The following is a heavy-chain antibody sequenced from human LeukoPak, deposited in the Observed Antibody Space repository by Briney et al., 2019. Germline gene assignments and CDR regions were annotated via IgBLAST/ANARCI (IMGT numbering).Heavy chain of an antibody. CDR1: GFSFSSYA. D-gene: IGHD6-19*01. CDR3: ATTEAVAGDFDY. J-gene: IGHJ4*02. CDR2: ISGSGSST. Sequence: GGSLRLSCATSGFSFSSYAMSWVRQAPGKGLEWVSAISGSGSSTYYAYSVKGRFTISRDTSKNTLFLQMNSLRADDTAVYYCATTEAVAGDFDYWGQGTLVTVSS. V-gene: IGHV3-23*01.